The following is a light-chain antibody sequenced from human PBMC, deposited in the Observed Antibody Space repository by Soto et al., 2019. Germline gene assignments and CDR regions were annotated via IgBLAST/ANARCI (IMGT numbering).Light chain of an antibody. V-gene: IGKV3-11*01. J-gene: IGKJ5*01. CDR1: QSVSSY. CDR3: QPRSNWPSIT. CDR2: DAS. Sequence: ESGLTPAPATLSLSPGDRATLSCRASQSVSSYLAWYQQKPGQAPRLLIYDASNRATGIPARFSGSGSGTDFTLTISSLEPEDFAVYYCQPRSNWPSITFGQGKGLQIK.